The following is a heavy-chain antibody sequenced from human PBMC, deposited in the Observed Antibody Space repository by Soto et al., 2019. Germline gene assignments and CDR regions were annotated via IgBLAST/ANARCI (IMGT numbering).Heavy chain of an antibody. CDR1: GFTFSSYG. CDR2: ISYDGSNK. J-gene: IGHJ6*02. V-gene: IGHV3-30*18. Sequence: QVQLVESGGGVVQPGRSLRLSCAASGFTFSSYGMHWVRQAPGKGLEWVAVISYDGSNKYYADSVKGRFTISRDNSKNTLYLQMNSLRDEDTAVYYCAKDPGVAGYYYYYGMDVWGQGTTVTVSS. CDR3: AKDPGVAGYYYYYGMDV. D-gene: IGHD6-19*01.